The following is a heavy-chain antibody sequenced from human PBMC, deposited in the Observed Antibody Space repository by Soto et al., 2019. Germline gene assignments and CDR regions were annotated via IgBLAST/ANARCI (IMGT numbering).Heavy chain of an antibody. Sequence: SETLSLTCTVSGGSISSGGYYWSWIRQHPGKGLEWIGYIYYSGSTYYNPSLKSRVTISVDTSKNQFSLKLSSVTAEDTAVYYSARVRSDYYDSSGYSHDAFDIWGQGTMVTVSS. D-gene: IGHD3-22*01. CDR2: IYYSGST. CDR1: GGSISSGGYY. V-gene: IGHV4-31*03. J-gene: IGHJ3*02. CDR3: ARVRSDYYDSSGYSHDAFDI.